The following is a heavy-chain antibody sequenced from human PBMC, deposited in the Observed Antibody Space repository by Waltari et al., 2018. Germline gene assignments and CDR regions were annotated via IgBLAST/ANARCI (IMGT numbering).Heavy chain of an antibody. V-gene: IGHV3-74*01. Sequence: VHLVESGGGLVQRGGSMRRAWAASGLNCGGYLMHWVRQDPGKGLVWVSRLESDGRRTSFADSVKGRFTISRDNTDNTFYLQMNSLRVDDTGIYYCVRDSGMGRPHYWGQGTVVTVSS. CDR3: VRDSGMGRPHY. CDR2: LESDGRRT. D-gene: IGHD3-10*01. CDR1: GLNCGGYL. J-gene: IGHJ4*02.